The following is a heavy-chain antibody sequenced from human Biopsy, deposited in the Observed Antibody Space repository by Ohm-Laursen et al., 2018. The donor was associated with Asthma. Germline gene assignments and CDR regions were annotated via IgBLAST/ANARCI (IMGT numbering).Heavy chain of an antibody. V-gene: IGHV3-23*01. CDR1: GFNFSSYG. CDR2: ISGSGDST. CDR3: AKGFSSTSCYGICYYYVMDV. D-gene: IGHD2-2*01. J-gene: IGHJ6*02. Sequence: LRLPCSTSGFNFSSYGMHRVRQAPGKGLEWGSAISGSGDSTYYADSVKGRFTISRDNSKNTLYLQMNSLRAEDTAVYYCAKGFSSTSCYGICYYYVMDVWGQGTTVTVSS.